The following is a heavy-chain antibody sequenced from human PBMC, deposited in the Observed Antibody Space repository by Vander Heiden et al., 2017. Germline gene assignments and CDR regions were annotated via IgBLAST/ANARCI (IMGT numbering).Heavy chain of an antibody. CDR1: GGPFSSYA. J-gene: IGHJ2*01. D-gene: IGHD6-6*01. CDR2: IIPIVGTA. Sequence: QVQLVQSGAEVKKPGSSVKVSCKASGGPFSSYAISWVRQAPGQGLEWMGGIIPIVGTANYAQKFQGRVTITADESTSTAYMELSSLRSEDTAVYYCARWYSSSRRFWYFDLWGRGTLVTVSS. CDR3: ARWYSSSRRFWYFDL. V-gene: IGHV1-69*01.